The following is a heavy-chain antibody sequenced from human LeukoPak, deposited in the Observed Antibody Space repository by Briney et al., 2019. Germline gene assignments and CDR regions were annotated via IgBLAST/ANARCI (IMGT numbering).Heavy chain of an antibody. D-gene: IGHD1-20*01. Sequence: GGSLRLSCAASGFTFSSFAMHWFRQAPGKGREWVAVISYDGSNKYYADSVKGRFTISRDNSKNTLYLQMNSLRAEDTAVYYCARDGNWNDGDAFDIWGQGTMVTVSS. CDR2: ISYDGSNK. CDR1: GFTFSSFA. CDR3: ARDGNWNDGDAFDI. V-gene: IGHV3-30-3*01. J-gene: IGHJ3*02.